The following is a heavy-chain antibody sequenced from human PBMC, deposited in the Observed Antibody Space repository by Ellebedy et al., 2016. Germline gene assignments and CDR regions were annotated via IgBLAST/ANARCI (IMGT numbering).Heavy chain of an antibody. CDR2: INSDGSST. V-gene: IGHV3-74*01. CDR3: AGVSGASWFDP. CDR1: GFTFSSYW. Sequence: HTGGSLRLSCAASGFTFSSYWMHWVRQAPGKGLVWVSRINSDGSSTDYADSVKGRFTISRDNAKNTLFLQMNSLRAEDTAVYYCAGVSGASWFDPWGQGTLVTVSS. J-gene: IGHJ5*02. D-gene: IGHD3-10*01.